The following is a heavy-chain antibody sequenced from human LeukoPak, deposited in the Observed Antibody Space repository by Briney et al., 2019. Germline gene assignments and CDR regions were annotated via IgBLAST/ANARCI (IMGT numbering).Heavy chain of an antibody. D-gene: IGHD2-21*02. CDR1: GYTFTGSY. J-gene: IGHJ4*02. CDR3: ARAPFCGVDCPPTIDY. Sequence: GASVKVSCKASGYTFTGSYMHWVRQAPGQGLEWMGWTNPDSGGTDSAQKFRGRLTMTRDTSISTGYMDLSGLTSDDTAVYYCARAPFCGVDCPPTIDYWGQGTLVTVSS. CDR2: TNPDSGGT. V-gene: IGHV1-2*02.